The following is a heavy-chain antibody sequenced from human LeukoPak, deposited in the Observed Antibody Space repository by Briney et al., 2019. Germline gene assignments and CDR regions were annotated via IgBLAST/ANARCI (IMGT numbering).Heavy chain of an antibody. CDR1: GDSVSSNSAA. J-gene: IGHJ6*03. V-gene: IGHV6-1*01. CDR2: TYYRSKWYN. D-gene: IGHD3-3*01. CDR3: ARSRFGVVMTYYYDYMDV. Sequence: PSQTLSLTCAISGDSVSSNSAAWNWIRQSPSRGLEWLGRTYYRSKWYNDYAVSVKSRITINPDTSRNQFSLQLNSVTPEDTAVYYCARSRFGVVMTYYYDYMDVWGKGTTVTVSS.